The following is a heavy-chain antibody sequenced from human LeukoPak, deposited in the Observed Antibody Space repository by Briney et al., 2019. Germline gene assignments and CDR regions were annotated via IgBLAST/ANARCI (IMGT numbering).Heavy chain of an antibody. V-gene: IGHV3-11*04. D-gene: IGHD5-24*01. CDR2: ISTSGTTM. Sequence: PGRSLILSCAASGFTFRDYYMSSIRQAPGKGLERVSYISTSGTTMYYADSVKGRFTISRDNAKNSLYLQMNSLRAEDTAVYYCAKLHGYNFDYWGQGTLVTVSS. CDR3: AKLHGYNFDY. CDR1: GFTFRDYY. J-gene: IGHJ4*02.